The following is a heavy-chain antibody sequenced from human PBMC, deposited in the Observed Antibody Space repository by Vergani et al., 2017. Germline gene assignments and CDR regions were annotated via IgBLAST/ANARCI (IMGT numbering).Heavy chain of an antibody. D-gene: IGHD5-24*01. CDR1: GFTFSSYA. CDR3: GGGGDNYN. Sequence: EVQLLQSEGAVVQPGGSLRLSCVASGFTFSSYAMRWVRQGPGQGLEWVSSIKNTGDSTYYADSVKGRFTISRDNSKNTLYLQMNSLRVEDTAVYYCGGGGDNYNWGEGTLVTVSS. CDR2: IKNTGDST. V-gene: IGHV3-23*01. J-gene: IGHJ4*02.